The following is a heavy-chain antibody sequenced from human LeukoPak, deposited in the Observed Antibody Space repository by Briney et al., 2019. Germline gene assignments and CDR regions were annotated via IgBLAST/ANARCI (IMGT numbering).Heavy chain of an antibody. CDR2: INPSGGST. Sequence: ASVKVSCKASGYTFTSYYMHWVRQAPGQGLEWMGIINPSGGSTSYAQKFQGRVTMTRDTSTSTVYMELSSLRSEDTAVYYCARGVHYDFWSGCQKFWFDPWGQGTLVTVSS. CDR1: GYTFTSYY. CDR3: ARGVHYDFWSGCQKFWFDP. D-gene: IGHD3-3*01. J-gene: IGHJ5*02. V-gene: IGHV1-46*01.